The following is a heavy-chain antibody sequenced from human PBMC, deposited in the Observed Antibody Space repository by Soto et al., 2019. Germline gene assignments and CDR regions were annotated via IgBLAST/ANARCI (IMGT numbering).Heavy chain of an antibody. Sequence: PGGSLRLSCAASGFTFSSYSMNWVRQAPGKGLEWVSSISSSSSYIYYADSVKGRFTISRDNAKNSLYLQMNSLRAEDTAVYYCASLCSSTSCYEDGQNYGMDVWGQGTTVTVSS. D-gene: IGHD2-2*01. CDR1: GFTFSSYS. V-gene: IGHV3-21*01. CDR3: ASLCSSTSCYEDGQNYGMDV. CDR2: ISSSSSYI. J-gene: IGHJ6*02.